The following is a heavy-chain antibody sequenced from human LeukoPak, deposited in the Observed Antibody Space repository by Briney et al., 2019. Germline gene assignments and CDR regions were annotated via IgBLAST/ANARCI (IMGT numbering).Heavy chain of an antibody. Sequence: GGSLRLSCAASGFTFSSYGMHWVRQAPGKGLEWVAVISYDGSNKYYADSVKGRFTISRDNSKNTLYLQMNSLRAEDTAVYYCAKGSYYFDYWGQGTLDTVSS. CDR3: AKGSYYFDY. V-gene: IGHV3-30*18. CDR2: ISYDGSNK. J-gene: IGHJ4*02. CDR1: GFTFSSYG.